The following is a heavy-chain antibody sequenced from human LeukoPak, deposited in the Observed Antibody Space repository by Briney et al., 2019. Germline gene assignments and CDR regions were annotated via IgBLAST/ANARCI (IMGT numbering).Heavy chain of an antibody. V-gene: IGHV1-69*13. CDR3: ARGGLPFYGSGSYYNH. Sequence: SVTVSCKASGGTFSSYAISWVRQAPGQGLEWMGGIIPIFGTANYAQKFQGRVTITADESTSTAYMELSSLRSEDTAVYYCARGGLPFYGSGSYYNHWGQGTLVTVSS. J-gene: IGHJ5*02. D-gene: IGHD3-10*01. CDR1: GGTFSSYA. CDR2: IIPIFGTA.